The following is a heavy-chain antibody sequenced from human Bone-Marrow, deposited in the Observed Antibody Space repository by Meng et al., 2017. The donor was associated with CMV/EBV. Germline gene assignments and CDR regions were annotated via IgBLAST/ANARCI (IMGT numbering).Heavy chain of an antibody. CDR1: GGSFSGYY. Sequence: SETLSLTCAVYGGSFSGYYWSWIRQPPGKGLEWIGEINHSGSTNYNPSLKSRVTISVDTSKNQFSLKLSSVTAADTAVYYCARPTAGTSATLIDYWGQGTRVTVSS. J-gene: IGHJ4*02. CDR2: INHSGST. CDR3: ARPTAGTSATLIDY. V-gene: IGHV4-34*01. D-gene: IGHD2-15*01.